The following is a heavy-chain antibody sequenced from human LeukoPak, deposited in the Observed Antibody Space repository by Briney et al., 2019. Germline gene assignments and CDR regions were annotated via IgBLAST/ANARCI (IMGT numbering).Heavy chain of an antibody. D-gene: IGHD5-18*01. CDR1: GGSISNYY. V-gene: IGHV4-59*12. CDR2: IYYSGST. Sequence: SETLSLTCTVSGGSISNYYWSWIRQPPGKELEWIGYIYYSGSTNYNPSLKSRVTISVDTSKNQFSLKLSSVTAADTAVYYCARRRRVDTALGYWGQGTLVTVSS. CDR3: ARRRRVDTALGY. J-gene: IGHJ4*02.